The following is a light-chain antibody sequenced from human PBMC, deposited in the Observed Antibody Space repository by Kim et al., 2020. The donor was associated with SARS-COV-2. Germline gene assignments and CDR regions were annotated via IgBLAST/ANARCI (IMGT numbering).Light chain of an antibody. CDR1: QSVLYRSNNKSY. CDR3: QQYYSTPIT. J-gene: IGKJ5*01. CDR2: WAS. Sequence: ATINCKSSQSVLYRSNNKSYLAWYQQKPGQPPKLLIYWASTRESGVPDRFSGSGSGREFTLTISSLQAEDVAVYYCQQYYSTPITFGQGTRLEIK. V-gene: IGKV4-1*01.